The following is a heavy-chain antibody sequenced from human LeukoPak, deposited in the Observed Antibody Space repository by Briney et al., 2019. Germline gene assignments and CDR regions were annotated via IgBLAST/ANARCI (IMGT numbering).Heavy chain of an antibody. CDR1: GFTFSIYW. V-gene: IGHV3-74*01. CDR3: TRIWVGYSGVDY. J-gene: IGHJ4*02. Sequence: GGSLRLSCAASGFTFSIYWMRWVRQDPAKGLVLVSRIDHDGRYTDYADSVKGRFTISRDNAKNTLYLQMNSLRAEDTAMYYCTRIWVGYSGVDYWGQGALVTVSS. CDR2: IDHDGRYT. D-gene: IGHD5-12*01.